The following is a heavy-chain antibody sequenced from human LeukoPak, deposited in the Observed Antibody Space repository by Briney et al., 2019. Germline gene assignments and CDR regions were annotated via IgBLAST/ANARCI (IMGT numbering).Heavy chain of an antibody. V-gene: IGHV3-7*01. CDR1: GFTFRSYA. Sequence: GGSLRLSCTASGFTFRSYAMSWVRQAPGRGLEWVANIKQDGREKYYVDSVKGRFAISRDNAKNSVYLQMNGLRAEDTAVYYCARENTAVPGGDCWGQGTLVTVSS. J-gene: IGHJ4*02. CDR3: ARENTAVPGGDC. D-gene: IGHD5-18*01. CDR2: IKQDGREK.